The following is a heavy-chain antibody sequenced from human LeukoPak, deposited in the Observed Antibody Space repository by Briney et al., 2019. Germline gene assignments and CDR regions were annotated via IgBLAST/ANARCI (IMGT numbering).Heavy chain of an antibody. CDR2: ISGSGGST. CDR1: GFTFSSYA. Sequence: PGGSLRLSCAASGFTFSSYAMSWVRQAPGKGLEWVSAISGSGGSTYYADSVKGRFTISRDTSKNTLYLQMNSLRAEDTAVYYCPAAYFGVDQYYYGMDVWGQGTTVTVSS. V-gene: IGHV3-23*01. J-gene: IGHJ6*02. D-gene: IGHD3-3*01. CDR3: PAAYFGVDQYYYGMDV.